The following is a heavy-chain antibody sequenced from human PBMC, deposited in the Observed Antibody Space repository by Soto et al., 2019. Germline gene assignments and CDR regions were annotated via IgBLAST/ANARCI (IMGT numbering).Heavy chain of an antibody. CDR3: AKTGFWSDYRVADY. D-gene: IGHD3-3*01. CDR2: INYSGST. J-gene: IGHJ4*02. V-gene: IGHV4-39*01. Sequence: QLQLQESGPGLVKPSETLSLTCTVSGGSISSRSSYWGWIRQPPGKGLEWIGSINYSGSTYYNPSLKSRITISVDTSKNQFSLKLSSVTAADTAVYFCAKTGFWSDYRVADYWGQGILVTVSS. CDR1: GGSISSRSSY.